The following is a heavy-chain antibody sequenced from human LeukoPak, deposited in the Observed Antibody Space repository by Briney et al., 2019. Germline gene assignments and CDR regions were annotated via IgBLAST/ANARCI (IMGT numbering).Heavy chain of an antibody. Sequence: SETLSLTCAVSGYSISSGYYWGWIRQPPGKGLEWIGSIYHSGSTYYNPSLKSRVTISVDTSKNQFSLKLSSVTAADTAVYYCARGRSFGNDYWGQGTLVTVSS. CDR1: GYSISSGYY. J-gene: IGHJ4*02. D-gene: IGHD3-10*01. V-gene: IGHV4-38-2*01. CDR3: ARGRSFGNDY. CDR2: IYHSGST.